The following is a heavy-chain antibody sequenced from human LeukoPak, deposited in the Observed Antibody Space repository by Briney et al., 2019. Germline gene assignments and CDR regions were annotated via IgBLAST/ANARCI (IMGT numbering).Heavy chain of an antibody. CDR2: FSSSGTTM. Sequence: GGSLRLSCAASGFTFSTYDMNWVRQAPGKGLEWLSCFSSSGTTMYHEDSVKGRFTICRDIAKNSLYLQMNRLRAGDAAVYYCARRYCSSASCLFDYWGQGTLVTVSS. CDR3: ARRYCSSASCLFDY. CDR1: GFTFSTYD. V-gene: IGHV3-48*03. J-gene: IGHJ4*02. D-gene: IGHD2-2*01.